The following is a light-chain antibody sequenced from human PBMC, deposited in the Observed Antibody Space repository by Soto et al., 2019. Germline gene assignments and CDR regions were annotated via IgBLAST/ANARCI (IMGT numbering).Light chain of an antibody. J-gene: IGKJ5*01. Sequence: NPKTPSPSSLSASFRDRVTITCRASQGIRNDLDWFQQKPGKAPKLLIYAASSLQSGVPSRFSGSGSGTDFTLTISSLQPEDFATYYCQQSYSSLTFGQGTRWRL. CDR3: QQSYSSLT. CDR1: QGIRND. CDR2: AAS. V-gene: IGKV1-39*01.